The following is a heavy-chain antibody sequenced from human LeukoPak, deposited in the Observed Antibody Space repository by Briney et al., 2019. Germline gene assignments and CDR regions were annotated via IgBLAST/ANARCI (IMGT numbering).Heavy chain of an antibody. CDR1: GFTFSSYA. CDR3: AKGRMATILGYYYYGMDV. CDR2: ISGGGGTT. Sequence: GSLRLSCAASGFTFSSYAMNWVRQAPGKGLEWVSAISGGGGTTYYTDSVKGRFTISRDNSKNTLYLQMNSLRAEDTAVYYCAKGRMATILGYYYYGMDVWGQGTTVTVSS. J-gene: IGHJ6*02. D-gene: IGHD5-24*01. V-gene: IGHV3-23*01.